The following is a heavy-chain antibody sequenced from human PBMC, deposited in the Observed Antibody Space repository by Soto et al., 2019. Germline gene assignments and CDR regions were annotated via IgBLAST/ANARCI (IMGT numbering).Heavy chain of an antibody. CDR2: ISGDGRTT. J-gene: IGHJ1*01. CDR1: GVTFNNYW. CDR3: AGGGCAGAGIYYLTEH. Sequence: EVQLVESGGGLVQPGGSLRLSCTASGVTFNNYWLHWVRQAPGKGLVWVSRISGDGRTTTYEDSVKGRFTVSRDNARNTVYLQMNSLRAEDTAVYHCAGGGCAGAGIYYLTEHWGQGTLVTVSS. D-gene: IGHD3-10*01. V-gene: IGHV3-74*01.